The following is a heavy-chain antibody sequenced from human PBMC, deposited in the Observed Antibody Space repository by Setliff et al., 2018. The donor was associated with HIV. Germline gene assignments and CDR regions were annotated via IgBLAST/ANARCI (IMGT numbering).Heavy chain of an antibody. CDR1: GFTFSSYW. CDR2: LNQDGRQK. V-gene: IGHV3-7*01. D-gene: IGHD4-17*01. Sequence: PGGSLRLSCAASGFTFSSYWMAWVRQAPGKGLEWVANLNQDGRQKYYEDSVKGRFTISRDNAKNSLYLQMNTLRAEDTAVYYCASPGDNYWGQGTLVTVSS. CDR3: ASPGDNY. J-gene: IGHJ4*02.